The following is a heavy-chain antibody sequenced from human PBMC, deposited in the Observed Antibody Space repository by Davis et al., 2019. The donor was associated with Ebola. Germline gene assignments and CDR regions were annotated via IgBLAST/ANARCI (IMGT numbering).Heavy chain of an antibody. CDR2: IWYDGSRK. D-gene: IGHD4-17*01. V-gene: IGHV3-33*01. CDR1: GFNFRSYG. CDR3: AREGTVTTTYDY. J-gene: IGHJ4*02. Sequence: GESLKISCAASGFNFRSYGMHWVRQAPDKGLEWVAVIWYDGSRKYYGDSVKGRFTISRDNAKNSLYLQMTSLRAEDTAVYYCAREGTVTTTYDYWGQGTLVTVSS.